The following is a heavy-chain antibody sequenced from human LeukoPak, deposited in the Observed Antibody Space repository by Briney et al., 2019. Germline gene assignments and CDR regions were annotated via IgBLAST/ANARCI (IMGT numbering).Heavy chain of an antibody. CDR1: GGTFSSYA. D-gene: IGHD3-10*01. Sequence: ASVKVSCKASGGTFSSYAISWVRQAPGQGLEWMGWINPNSGGTNYAQKFQGRVTMTRDTSISTAYMDLSRLRSDDTAVYYCARDAGFGELGAYYFDYWGQGTLVTVSS. J-gene: IGHJ4*02. CDR3: ARDAGFGELGAYYFDY. CDR2: INPNSGGT. V-gene: IGHV1-2*02.